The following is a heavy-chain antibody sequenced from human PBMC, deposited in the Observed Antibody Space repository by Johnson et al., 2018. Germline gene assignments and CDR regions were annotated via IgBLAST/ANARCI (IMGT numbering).Heavy chain of an antibody. CDR1: GFSFSSYA. J-gene: IGHJ3*02. Sequence: VQLVQSGGGLVQPGGSLRLSCVASGFSFSSYAMSWVRQAPGKGLEWVSAISGSGVSTSYADSVRGRFTSSRANSRNTRYLQMNSRRAEDTALYYCAKGDSSGWLVAFATGGQGTMGTVSS. CDR3: AKGDSSGWLVAFAT. CDR2: ISGSGVST. D-gene: IGHD6-19*01. V-gene: IGHV3-23*04.